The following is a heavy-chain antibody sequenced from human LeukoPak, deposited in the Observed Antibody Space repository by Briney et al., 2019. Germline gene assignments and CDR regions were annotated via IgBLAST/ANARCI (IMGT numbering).Heavy chain of an antibody. CDR1: GGTISSYY. V-gene: IGHV4-59*03. J-gene: IGHJ5*02. D-gene: IGHD3-10*02. Sequence: SETLSLTCTVSGGTISSYYWSWIRQPPGRGLEWIGYINYSGSTNYNPSLKSRVTISVDTSKNQFSLRLTSVTAADTAVYYCATYVSWFDPWGQGTLVTVSS. CDR3: ATYVSWFDP. CDR2: INYSGST.